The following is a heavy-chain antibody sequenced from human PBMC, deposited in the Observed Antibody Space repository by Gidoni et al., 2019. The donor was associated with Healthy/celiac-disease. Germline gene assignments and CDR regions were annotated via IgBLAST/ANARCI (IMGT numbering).Heavy chain of an antibody. CDR2: IIHILGIA. Sequence: QVQLVQSGAEVKTPGSSVKVSFKASGGTFSSYTISWVREAPGQGLEWMGRIIHILGIANYAQKFQGRVTMTADKSTSTAYMELSSLRSEDTAVYYCAEGTNWGGWGQGTLVTVSS. CDR1: GGTFSSYT. CDR3: AEGTNWGG. V-gene: IGHV1-69*02. D-gene: IGHD7-27*01. J-gene: IGHJ4*02.